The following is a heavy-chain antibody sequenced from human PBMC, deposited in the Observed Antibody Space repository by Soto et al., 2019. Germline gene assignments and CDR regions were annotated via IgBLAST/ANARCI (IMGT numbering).Heavy chain of an antibody. D-gene: IGHD6-19*01. CDR1: GFTFSSYG. CDR2: IWYDGSNK. V-gene: IGHV3-33*01. J-gene: IGHJ4*02. CDR3: ARDGLGTGYSSGWDFDY. Sequence: GGSLRLSCAASGFTFSSYGMHWVRQAPGKGLEWVAVIWYDGSNKYYADSVKGRFTISRDNSKNTLYLQMNSLRAEDTAVYYCARDGLGTGYSSGWDFDYWGQGTLVTVSS.